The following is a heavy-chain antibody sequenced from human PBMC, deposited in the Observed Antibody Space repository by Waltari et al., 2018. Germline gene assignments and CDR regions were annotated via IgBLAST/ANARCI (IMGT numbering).Heavy chain of an antibody. CDR1: AFTFSSYS. CDR3: ARPPRGRHCSGGSCYLDY. V-gene: IGHV3-48*04. CDR2: ISSSSSTI. D-gene: IGHD2-15*01. J-gene: IGHJ4*02. Sequence: EVQLVESGGGLVQPGGSLRLSCAASAFTFSSYSMNCVRQPPGKGLEWVSYISSSSSTIYYADSVKGRFTISRDNDKNSLYLQMNSLRAEDTAVYYCARPPRGRHCSGGSCYLDYWGQGTLVTVSS.